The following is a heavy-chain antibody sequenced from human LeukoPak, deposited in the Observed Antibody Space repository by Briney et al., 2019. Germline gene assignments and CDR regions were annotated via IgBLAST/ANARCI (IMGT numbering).Heavy chain of an antibody. Sequence: PGGSLRLSCAASGFTFSSYGMHWVRQAPGKGLEWVAVISYDGSNKYYADSVKGRFTISRDNSKNTLYLQMNSLRAEDTAVYYCAKDRCGGDCYPAFDYWGQGNLVTVSS. CDR2: ISYDGSNK. CDR1: GFTFSSYG. V-gene: IGHV3-30*18. J-gene: IGHJ4*02. CDR3: AKDRCGGDCYPAFDY. D-gene: IGHD2-21*02.